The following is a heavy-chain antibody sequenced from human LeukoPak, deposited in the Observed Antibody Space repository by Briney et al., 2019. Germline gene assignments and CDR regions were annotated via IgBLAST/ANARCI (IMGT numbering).Heavy chain of an antibody. V-gene: IGHV3-53*01. D-gene: IGHD5-12*01. CDR3: ARVLSSYSGYDSTYYYYYYMDV. Sequence: GGSLRLSCAASGFTVSSNYMSWVRQAPGKGLEWVSVIYSGGSTYYADSVKGRFTISRDNSKNTLYLQMNSLRAEDTAVYYCARVLSSYSGYDSTYYYYYYMDVWGKGTTVTVSS. J-gene: IGHJ6*03. CDR2: IYSGGST. CDR1: GFTVSSNY.